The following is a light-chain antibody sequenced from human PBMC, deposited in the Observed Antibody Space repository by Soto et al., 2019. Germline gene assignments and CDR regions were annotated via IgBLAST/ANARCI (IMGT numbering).Light chain of an antibody. Sequence: QLVLTQPPSTSGAPGQRVTISCSGSSSNIGSNTVNWYQQLPGTAPKLLLYSNHQRPSGVPERFSGSKSGTSASLAISGLQSEDEADYFCAAWDASLHGGVFGGGTKLTVL. CDR3: AAWDASLHGGV. J-gene: IGLJ3*02. CDR1: SSNIGSNT. CDR2: SNH. V-gene: IGLV1-44*01.